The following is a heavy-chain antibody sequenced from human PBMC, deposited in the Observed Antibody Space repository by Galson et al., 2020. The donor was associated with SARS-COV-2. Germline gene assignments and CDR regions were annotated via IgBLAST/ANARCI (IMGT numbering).Heavy chain of an antibody. CDR2: ISHSGGT. V-gene: IGHV4-30-2*01. Sequence: SETLSLTCAVSGTSISGGSYSWNWIRQPPGKGLEWIGYISHSGGTYYNPSLKSRFTISGDRSKNQFSLRLISVTAADAAVYFCARLHYGEYAREAFDIWGPGTRVTV. J-gene: IGHJ3*02. CDR1: GTSISGGSYS. CDR3: ARLHYGEYAREAFDI. D-gene: IGHD4-17*01.